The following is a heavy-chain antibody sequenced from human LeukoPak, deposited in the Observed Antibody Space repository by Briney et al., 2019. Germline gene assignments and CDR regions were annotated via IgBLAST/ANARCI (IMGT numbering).Heavy chain of an antibody. D-gene: IGHD6-6*01. CDR3: ARVCSSSYYYYYYMDV. Sequence: SETLSLTCTVSGGSINSSSYYWGWIRQPPGKGLEWIGSIYYSGSTYYNPSLKSRVTISVDTSKNQFSLKLSSVTAADTAVYYCARVCSSSYYYYYYMDVWGKGTTVTVSS. V-gene: IGHV4-39*07. CDR1: GGSINSSSYY. J-gene: IGHJ6*03. CDR2: IYYSGST.